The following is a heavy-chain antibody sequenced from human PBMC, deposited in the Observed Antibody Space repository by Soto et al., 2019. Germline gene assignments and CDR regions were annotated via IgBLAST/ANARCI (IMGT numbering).Heavy chain of an antibody. Sequence: AASVKVSCKASGYTFTSYDVNWVRQATGQGLEWMGWMNPNSATTGYAQNFQGRVTMTRDTSISTAYMELSSLRSEDTAVYYCARRSNYHSFDIWGRGTMVTVSS. V-gene: IGHV1-8*01. CDR2: MNPNSATT. D-gene: IGHD4-4*01. J-gene: IGHJ3*02. CDR3: ARRSNYHSFDI. CDR1: GYTFTSYD.